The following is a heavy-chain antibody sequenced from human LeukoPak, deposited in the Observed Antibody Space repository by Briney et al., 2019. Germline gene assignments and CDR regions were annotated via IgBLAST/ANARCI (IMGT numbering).Heavy chain of an antibody. D-gene: IGHD3-9*01. CDR3: ATQLIIESGGLDV. V-gene: IGHV6-1*01. Sequence: SQTLSLTCAISVDSVSTNSAAWNWIRQSPSRGLEWLGRAYYRSKWYHDYAVSVKSRITINPDPSTNQFSLQLNSVTPEDTAVYYCATQLIIESGGLDVWGQGTMVTVSS. J-gene: IGHJ6*02. CDR1: VDSVSTNSAA. CDR2: AYYRSKWYH.